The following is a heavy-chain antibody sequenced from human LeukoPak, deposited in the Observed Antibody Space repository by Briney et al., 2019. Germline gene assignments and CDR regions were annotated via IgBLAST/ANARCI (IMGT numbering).Heavy chain of an antibody. D-gene: IGHD3/OR15-3a*01. J-gene: IGHJ5*01. CDR2: IYSGNTI. Sequence: GGSLRLSCVVSGFSVSNNYVSWVRQAPGKGLEWVSVIYSGNTIKYADSVKGRFTISRDNSKNTVYLQMSSLRADDTALYYCATIGTGDYRDDSWGQGTLVTVSS. CDR1: GFSVSNNY. CDR3: ATIGTGDYRDDS. V-gene: IGHV3-66*01.